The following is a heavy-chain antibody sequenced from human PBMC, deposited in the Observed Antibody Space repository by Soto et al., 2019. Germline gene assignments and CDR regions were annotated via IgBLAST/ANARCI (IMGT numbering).Heavy chain of an antibody. CDR3: ARGVVRRVIIQYTSCFDY. J-gene: IGHJ4*02. CDR1: GGSFSGYY. V-gene: IGHV4-34*01. Sequence: PSETLSLTCAVYGGSFSGYYWSWIRQPPGKRPEWIGEINDSGSTNYNPSLKSRVTISVDTSKNQFSLKVRSVTAADTAVYYCARGVVRRVIIQYTSCFDYWALGTSVTVSS. CDR2: INDSGST. D-gene: IGHD3-10*01.